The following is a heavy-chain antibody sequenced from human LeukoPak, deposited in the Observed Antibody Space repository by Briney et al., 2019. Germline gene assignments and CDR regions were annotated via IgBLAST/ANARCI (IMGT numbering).Heavy chain of an antibody. CDR3: AAVLYYGSLYGFDY. CDR1: EFTFISSA. V-gene: IGHV1-58*01. CDR2: IVAGSGNT. D-gene: IGHD3-10*01. Sequence: SVKVSCKASEFTFISSAVQWVRQARGQRLEWIGWIVAGSGNTNYAQKFQERVTITSDMSTSTAYMELRSLRSEDTAVYYCAAVLYYGSLYGFDYWGQGTLVTVSS. J-gene: IGHJ4*02.